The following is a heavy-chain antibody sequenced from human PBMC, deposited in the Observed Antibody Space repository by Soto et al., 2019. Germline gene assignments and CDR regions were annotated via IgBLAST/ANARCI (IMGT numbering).Heavy chain of an antibody. Sequence: ASVKVSCKASGYTFPSYYMHWVRQAPGQGLEWMGIINPSGGSTSYAQKFQGRVTMTRDTSTSTVYMELSSLRSEDTAVYYCARGERDFWSGYHDAFDIWGQGTMVTVSS. V-gene: IGHV1-46*03. J-gene: IGHJ3*02. CDR3: ARGERDFWSGYHDAFDI. CDR1: GYTFPSYY. D-gene: IGHD3-3*01. CDR2: INPSGGST.